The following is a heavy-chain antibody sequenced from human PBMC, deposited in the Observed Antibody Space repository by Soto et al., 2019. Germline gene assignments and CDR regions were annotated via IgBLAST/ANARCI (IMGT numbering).Heavy chain of an antibody. CDR3: ASSTVTTLYFQH. V-gene: IGHV3-7*01. CDR2: IKQDGSEK. D-gene: IGHD4-17*01. CDR1: GFTFSSYW. Sequence: EVQLVESGGGLVQPGGSLRLSCAASGFTFSSYWMSWVRQAPGKGLEWVANIKQDGSEKYYVDSVKGRFTISRDNAKNSLYLQMNSLRAEDAGVYYCASSTVTTLYFQHWGQGTLVTVSS. J-gene: IGHJ1*01.